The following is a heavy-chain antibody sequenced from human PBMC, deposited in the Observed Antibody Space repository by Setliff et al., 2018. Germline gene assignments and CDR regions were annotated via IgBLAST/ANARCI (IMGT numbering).Heavy chain of an antibody. J-gene: IGHJ4*02. D-gene: IGHD2-2*01. V-gene: IGHV4-34*01. CDR1: GGSFSGYY. Sequence: PSETLSLTCAVYGGSFSGYYWSWIRQPPGKGLEWIGEINHSGSTNYNPSLKSRVTISVDTSKNQFSLKLSSVTAADTVVYYCARVVPAAMYFDYWGQGTLVTVSS. CDR2: INHSGST. CDR3: ARVVPAAMYFDY.